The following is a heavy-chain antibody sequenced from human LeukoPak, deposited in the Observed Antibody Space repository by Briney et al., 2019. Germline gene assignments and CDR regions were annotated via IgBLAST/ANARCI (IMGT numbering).Heavy chain of an antibody. Sequence: SVKVSCKASGGSFSSDGLSWVRQAPGQGLEWMGGYVPIYGSPRYSPKFAGSLTITTDGSTNTAYMELSSLKSEDTAIYYCARDDYYGAGNYRWFDPWGQGTLVTVSS. J-gene: IGHJ5*02. V-gene: IGHV1-69*05. CDR2: YVPIYGSP. CDR3: ARDDYYGAGNYRWFDP. CDR1: GGSFSSDG. D-gene: IGHD3-10*01.